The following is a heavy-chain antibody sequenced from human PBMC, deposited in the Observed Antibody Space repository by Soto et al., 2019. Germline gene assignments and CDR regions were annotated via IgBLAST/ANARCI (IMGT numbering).Heavy chain of an antibody. CDR2: ISAYNGNT. Sequence: ASVKVSCKASGYTFTSYGISWVRQAPGQGLEWKGWISAYNGNTNYAQKLQGRVTMTTDTSTSTAYMELRSLRSDDTAVYYCATASILGDTDDAFDIWGQGTMVTVSS. CDR1: GYTFTSYG. J-gene: IGHJ3*02. D-gene: IGHD1-26*01. V-gene: IGHV1-18*01. CDR3: ATASILGDTDDAFDI.